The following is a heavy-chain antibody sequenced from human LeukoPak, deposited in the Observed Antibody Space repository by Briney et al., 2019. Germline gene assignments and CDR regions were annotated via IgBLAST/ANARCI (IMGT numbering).Heavy chain of an antibody. CDR1: GYSINSGYF. D-gene: IGHD1-26*01. CDR2: IFHTGDV. J-gene: IGHJ3*02. CDR3: ARLSHRGYSGSYYDAFDI. V-gene: IGHV4-38-2*02. Sequence: SETLSLTCTVSGYSINSGYFWGWVRQPPGKGPEWIGSIFHTGDVYYNPSLRSRVTLSIDTSRNQVSLKVTSVTAADTAVYYCARLSHRGYSGSYYDAFDIWGQGTMVTVSS.